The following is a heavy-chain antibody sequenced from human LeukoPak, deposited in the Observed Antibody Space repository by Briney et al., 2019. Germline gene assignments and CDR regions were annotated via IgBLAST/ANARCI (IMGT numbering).Heavy chain of an antibody. J-gene: IGHJ4*02. CDR3: ARHASEWDLLSYFDY. V-gene: IGHV7-4-1*02. CDR2: INTNTGNP. Sequence: ASVKVSCKASGYTFTKYPMNWVRQAPGQGLEWMGWINTNTGNPTYAQGFTGRFVFSLDTSVSTAYLQMNSLRAEDTAVYYCARHASEWDLLSYFDYWGQGTLVTVSS. D-gene: IGHD1-26*01. CDR1: GYTFTKYP.